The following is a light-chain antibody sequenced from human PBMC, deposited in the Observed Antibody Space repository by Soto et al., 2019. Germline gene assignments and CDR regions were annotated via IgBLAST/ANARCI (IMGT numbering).Light chain of an antibody. CDR2: GAS. Sequence: EIVLTQSPGTLSLSPGERATLSCRASQSVRSSYLAWYQQKPGQAPRLLIYGASSRATGIPDRFSGSGSGTDFTLTISRLEPEDFALYYCQQYGSSEWTFGQGTKVEIK. J-gene: IGKJ1*01. V-gene: IGKV3-20*01. CDR3: QQYGSSEWT. CDR1: QSVRSSY.